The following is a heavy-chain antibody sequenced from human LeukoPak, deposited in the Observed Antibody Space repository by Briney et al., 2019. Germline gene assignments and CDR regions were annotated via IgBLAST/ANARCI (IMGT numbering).Heavy chain of an antibody. CDR1: ASTFSTYW. D-gene: IGHD3-10*01. CDR3: ARDRVYYYGSGNDWFDR. V-gene: IGHV3-7*01. CDR2: IKQDGSEK. Sequence: GGSLSLARAPAASTFSTYWTSSVRQEPRDWRGSVASIKQDGSEKYYVDSVKGRYTISSDNAKNSLYLQMNRLSAEDTAVYSCARDRVYYYGSGNDWFDRWGQRTLVTVSS. J-gene: IGHJ5*02.